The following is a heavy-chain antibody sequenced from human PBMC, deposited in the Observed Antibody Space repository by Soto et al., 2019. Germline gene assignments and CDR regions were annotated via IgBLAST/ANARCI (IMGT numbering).Heavy chain of an antibody. Sequence: QVQLVQSGPEVKKPGASVKVSCKASAYTFTTYGVSWVRQAPGQGLEWMGWISGYNGQANYAQKFRGRVTITTDTSTSTAYMELGSLSSDDTAMYYCARDGRKELWVEGLNAMDVWGQGTTVTVSS. J-gene: IGHJ6*02. V-gene: IGHV1-18*01. CDR2: ISGYNGQA. CDR3: ARDGRKELWVEGLNAMDV. D-gene: IGHD5-18*01. CDR1: AYTFTTYG.